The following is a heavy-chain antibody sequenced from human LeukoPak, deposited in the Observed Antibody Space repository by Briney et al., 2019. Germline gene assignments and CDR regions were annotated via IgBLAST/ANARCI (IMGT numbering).Heavy chain of an antibody. CDR1: GFTFSSYE. D-gene: IGHD3-10*01. CDR3: ARVRVLLWFGERDYGMDV. CDR2: ISSSGSTI. Sequence: GGSLRLSCAASGFTFSSYEMNWVHQAPGKGLEWVSYISSSGSTIYYADSVKGRFTISRDNAKNSLYLQMNSLRAEDTAVYYCARVRVLLWFGERDYGMDVWGKGTTVTVSS. V-gene: IGHV3-48*03. J-gene: IGHJ6*04.